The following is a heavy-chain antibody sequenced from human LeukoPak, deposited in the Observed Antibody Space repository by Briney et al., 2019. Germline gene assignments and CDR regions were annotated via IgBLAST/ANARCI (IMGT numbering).Heavy chain of an antibody. J-gene: IGHJ4*02. V-gene: IGHV3-48*03. CDR1: GFPFSSFE. Sequence: GVPLRLSCAASGFPFSSFEMNWVRQAPGKGLEWLSYISNSGGTIYYADSVKGRFTISRDNAKNSLYLKMSSLRADDTAVYYCARGRGPTYWGQGTLVTVS. CDR2: ISNSGGTI. CDR3: ARGRGPTY.